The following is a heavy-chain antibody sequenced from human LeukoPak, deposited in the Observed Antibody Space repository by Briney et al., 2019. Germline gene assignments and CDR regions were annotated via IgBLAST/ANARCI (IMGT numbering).Heavy chain of an antibody. CDR3: ARGRVTAIFDY. J-gene: IGHJ4*02. V-gene: IGHV1-46*01. Sequence: ASVKVSCKASGYTFTSYYMHWVRQAPGQGLEWMGIINPSGGSTSYAQKFQGRVTRTRDMSTSTVYMELSSLRSEDTAVYYCARGRVTAIFDYWGQGTLVTVSS. D-gene: IGHD2-21*02. CDR2: INPSGGST. CDR1: GYTFTSYY.